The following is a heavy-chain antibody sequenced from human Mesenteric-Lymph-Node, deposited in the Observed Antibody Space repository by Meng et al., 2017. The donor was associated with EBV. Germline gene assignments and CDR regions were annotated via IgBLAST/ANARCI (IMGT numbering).Heavy chain of an antibody. J-gene: IGHJ4*02. V-gene: IGHV4-39*07. D-gene: IGHD6-19*01. CDR2: IYYSGST. Sequence: QWQLQESGPGLVKPSETLSTTCNVSGGSISSSSYSWGWIRQPPGKGLEWIGIIYYSGSTYYNPSLKSRVTISVDTSKNQFYLKLSSVTAADTAVYYCARDSRGMYYFDYWSQGTLVTVSS. CDR3: ARDSRGMYYFDY. CDR1: GGSISSSSYS.